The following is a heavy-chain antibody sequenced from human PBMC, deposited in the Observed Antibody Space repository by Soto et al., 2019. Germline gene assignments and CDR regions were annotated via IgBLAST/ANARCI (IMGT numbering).Heavy chain of an antibody. Sequence: LRLSCAASGFTFSSYGISWIRLSPGKGLEWVSVISGGGDTTYYTPSVKGRFTISRDDFRNTLYLQMNSLRTEDTAIYYCAKLRDFVVLPAGILDYWGPGTLVTVSS. V-gene: IGHV3-23*01. CDR2: ISGGGDTT. CDR1: GFTFSSYG. D-gene: IGHD2-8*01. CDR3: AKLRDFVVLPAGILDY. J-gene: IGHJ4*02.